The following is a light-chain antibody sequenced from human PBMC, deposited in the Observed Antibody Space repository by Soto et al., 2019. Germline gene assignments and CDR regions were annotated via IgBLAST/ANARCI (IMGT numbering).Light chain of an antibody. J-gene: IGKJ3*01. Sequence: DIVMTQSPLSLPVTPGEPASMSCRSSQSLLHSNGYNYLDWYLQKPGQSPQLLIYLGSNRASGVPDWFSGSGSGTDFTLKISRVEAEDVGVYYCMQALQTPLTFGPGTKVDIK. CDR3: MQALQTPLT. CDR1: QSLLHSNGYNY. CDR2: LGS. V-gene: IGKV2-28*01.